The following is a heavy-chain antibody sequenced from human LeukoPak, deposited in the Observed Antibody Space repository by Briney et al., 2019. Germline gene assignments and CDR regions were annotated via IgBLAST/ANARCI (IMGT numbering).Heavy chain of an antibody. CDR3: ARESSNGYNSDTFDI. CDR2: ISSSSSTI. J-gene: IGHJ3*02. V-gene: IGHV3-48*01. Sequence: PGGSLRLSCAASGFTFSIYSMNWVRQAPGKGLEWVSYISSSSSTIHYADSVKGRFTISRDNAKNSLYLQMNSLRAGDTAVYYCARESSNGYNSDTFDIWGQGTMVTVSS. D-gene: IGHD5-24*01. CDR1: GFTFSIYS.